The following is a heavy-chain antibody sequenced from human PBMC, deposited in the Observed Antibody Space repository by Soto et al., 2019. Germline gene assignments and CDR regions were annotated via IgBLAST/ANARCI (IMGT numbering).Heavy chain of an antibody. V-gene: IGHV3-33*01. CDR1: GFTFSSHG. CDR2: IWYDGSNK. J-gene: IGHJ4*02. Sequence: PGGSLRLSCAASGFTFSSHGMHWVRQAPGKGLEWVAVIWYDGSNKYYTDSVRGRFTISRDNSKNMLYLQMDSLRAEDTAIYYCARWGNWKVADYWGQGTLVTV. CDR3: ARWGNWKVADY. D-gene: IGHD3-16*01.